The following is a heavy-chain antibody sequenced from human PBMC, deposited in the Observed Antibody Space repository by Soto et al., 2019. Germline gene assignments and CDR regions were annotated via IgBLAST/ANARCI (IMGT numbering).Heavy chain of an antibody. D-gene: IGHD1-26*01. CDR1: GFAFSTYD. J-gene: IGHJ4*02. CDR3: AKDYGELAFDY. V-gene: IGHV3-23*01. Sequence: GSLRLSCAGSGFAFSTYDMTWVRQAPGQGLEWVSGMTASGSRTHYADSVKGRFTISRDNSKNTLYLQMNSLRAEDTAVYYCAKDYGELAFDYWGQGTQVTVSS. CDR2: MTASGSRT.